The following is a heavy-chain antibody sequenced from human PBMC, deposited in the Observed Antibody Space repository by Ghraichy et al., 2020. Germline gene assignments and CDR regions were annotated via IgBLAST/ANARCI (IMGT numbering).Heavy chain of an antibody. J-gene: IGHJ4*02. V-gene: IGHV3-21*01. CDR3: ARDLQFSSSRTY. CDR2: ISSSSSYI. Sequence: GGSLRLSCAASGFTFSSYSMNWVRQAPGKGLEWLSSISSSSSYIYYADSVKGRFTISRDNAKNSLYLQMNSLRAEDTAVYYCARDLQFSSSRTYWGQGTLVTVSS. CDR1: GFTFSSYS. D-gene: IGHD6-6*01.